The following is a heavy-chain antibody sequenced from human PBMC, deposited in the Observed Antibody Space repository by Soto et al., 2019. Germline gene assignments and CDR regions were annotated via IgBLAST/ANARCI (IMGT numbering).Heavy chain of an antibody. J-gene: IGHJ4*02. V-gene: IGHV1-3*01. CDR3: ARGRWTQTTADYYLDF. CDR1: GYTFTNYA. CDR2: INAGNGHT. D-gene: IGHD1-1*01. Sequence: QVQLVQSGTEVKKPGASVKLSCKASGYTFTNYAIHWVRQAPGQRLEWMVWINAGNGHTKYSQKFQGRVTVTRDPSATTDYMELSSLTSEDTAVYYCARGRWTQTTADYYLDFWGQGTLVTVSS.